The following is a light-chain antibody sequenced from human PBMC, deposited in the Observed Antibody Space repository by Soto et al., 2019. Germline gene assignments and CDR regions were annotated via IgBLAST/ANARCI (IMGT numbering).Light chain of an antibody. CDR2: INNDGSH. V-gene: IGLV4-69*02. CDR3: QTWGTGPWV. Sequence: QSLLTQSPSASASLGASVKLTCTLSSGHNSYAIAWHQQQPEKGPRYVMKINNDGSHIKGDGIPDRFSGSSSGAERYLTISSLQSEDEADYYCQTWGTGPWVFGGGTKLTVL. J-gene: IGLJ3*02. CDR1: SGHNSYA.